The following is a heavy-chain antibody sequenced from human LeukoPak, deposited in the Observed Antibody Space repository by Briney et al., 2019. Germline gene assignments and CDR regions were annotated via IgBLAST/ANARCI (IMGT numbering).Heavy chain of an antibody. CDR2: INHSGST. J-gene: IGHJ4*02. D-gene: IGHD6-13*01. CDR1: GGSFSGYY. Sequence: SETLSLTCAVYGGSFSGYYWSWIRQPPGKGLEWIGEINHSGSTNYNPSLKSRVTISVDTSKNQFSLKLSSVTAADTAVYYCARQVIAAAGTGNRLDYWGQGTLVTVSS. V-gene: IGHV4-34*01. CDR3: ARQVIAAAGTGNRLDY.